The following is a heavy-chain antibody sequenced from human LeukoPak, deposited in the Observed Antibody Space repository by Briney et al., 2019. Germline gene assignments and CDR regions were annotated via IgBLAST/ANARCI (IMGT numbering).Heavy chain of an antibody. Sequence: GGSLRLSCAASGFTFSSYSMNWVRQAPGKGLEWVSYISSSSTIYYADSVKGRFTISRDNAKNSLYLQMNSLRDEDTAVYYCARVVSGYYYEDYWGQGTLVTVSS. CDR2: ISSSSTI. V-gene: IGHV3-48*02. CDR3: ARVVSGYYYEDY. CDR1: GFTFSSYS. J-gene: IGHJ4*02. D-gene: IGHD3-22*01.